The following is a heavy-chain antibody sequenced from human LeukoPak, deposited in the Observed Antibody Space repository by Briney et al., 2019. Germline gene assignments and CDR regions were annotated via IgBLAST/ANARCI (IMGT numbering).Heavy chain of an antibody. CDR3: ARGHGYCSSTSCYASATFDP. V-gene: IGHV4-31*03. J-gene: IGHJ5*02. CDR2: IYYSGST. Sequence: PSQTLSLTCTVSGGSISSGGYYWSWIRQHPGKGLERIGYIYYSGSTYYNPSLKSRVTISVDTSKNQFSLKLSSVTAADTAVYYCARGHGYCSSTSCYASATFDPWGQATLVTVSS. CDR1: GGSISSGGYY. D-gene: IGHD2-2*01.